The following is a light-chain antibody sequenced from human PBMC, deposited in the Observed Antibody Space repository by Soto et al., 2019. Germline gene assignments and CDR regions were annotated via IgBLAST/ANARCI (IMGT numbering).Light chain of an antibody. CDR1: SSDLGGLNY. J-gene: IGLJ3*02. CDR3: SSYSTVPSPQWV. V-gene: IGLV2-14*01. CDR2: KVD. Sequence: QSALTQPASVSGSPGQSITIPCSGRSSDLGGLNYVSWYQQHPGKVPKLIIYKVDNRPSGISDRFSASKSGNTDSLTISGLQAEEEAHYFCSSYSTVPSPQWVFAGGTKLTVL.